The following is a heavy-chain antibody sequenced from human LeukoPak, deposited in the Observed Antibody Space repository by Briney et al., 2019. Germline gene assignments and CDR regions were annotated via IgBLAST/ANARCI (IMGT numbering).Heavy chain of an antibody. Sequence: PGRSLRLSCAASGFTFSTYILHWLRQAPGKGLEWVAVISSDGSNKYYADSVKGRFTISRDNSENTLYLQMNSLRAEDTAVYYCARGRGGSYGGNSGHFDYWGQGTLVTVSS. CDR3: ARGRGGSYGGNSGHFDY. V-gene: IGHV3-30-3*01. CDR1: GFTFSTYI. J-gene: IGHJ4*02. D-gene: IGHD4-23*01. CDR2: ISSDGSNK.